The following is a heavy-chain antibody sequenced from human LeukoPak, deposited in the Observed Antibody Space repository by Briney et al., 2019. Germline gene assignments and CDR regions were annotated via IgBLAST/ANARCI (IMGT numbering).Heavy chain of an antibody. CDR1: GFTFSSYA. J-gene: IGHJ4*02. CDR2: ISGSVGST. D-gene: IGHD6-19*01. Sequence: GGSLRLSCAASGFTFSSYAMSWVSHAPGKGLEWVSAISGSVGSTYYADSVKGRFTISRDNSKNTLYLQMNSLRAEDTAVYYCAKELSSGWYTGDFDYWGQGTLVTVSS. CDR3: AKELSSGWYTGDFDY. V-gene: IGHV3-23*01.